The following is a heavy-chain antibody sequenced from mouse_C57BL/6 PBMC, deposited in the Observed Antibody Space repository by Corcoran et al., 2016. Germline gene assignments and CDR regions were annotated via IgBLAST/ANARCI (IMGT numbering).Heavy chain of an antibody. CDR2: IFPGSGST. CDR3: ARAGNDGNINWYFDV. V-gene: IGHV1-75*01. D-gene: IGHD2-1*01. Sequence: QVQLQQSGPELVKPGASVKISCKASGYTFTDYYINWVKQRPGQGLEWIGWIFPGSGSTYYNDKFKGKATLTVDKSSSTAYMLLSSLTSEDSAVYFCARAGNDGNINWYFDVWGTGTTVTVAS. CDR1: GYTFTDYY. J-gene: IGHJ1*03.